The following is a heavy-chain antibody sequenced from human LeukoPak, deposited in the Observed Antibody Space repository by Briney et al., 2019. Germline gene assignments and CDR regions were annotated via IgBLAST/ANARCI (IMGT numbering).Heavy chain of an antibody. CDR2: ISYDGSNK. D-gene: IGHD2-2*01. CDR3: ARDSWDIVVLTSTYFDY. CDR1: GFTFSSYA. V-gene: IGHV3-30-3*01. J-gene: IGHJ4*02. Sequence: GGSLRLSCAASGFTFSSYAMHWVRQAPGKGLEWVAVISYDGSNKYYADSVKGRFTISRDNSKNTLYLQMNSLRAEDTAVYYCARDSWDIVVLTSTYFDYWGQGTLVTVSS.